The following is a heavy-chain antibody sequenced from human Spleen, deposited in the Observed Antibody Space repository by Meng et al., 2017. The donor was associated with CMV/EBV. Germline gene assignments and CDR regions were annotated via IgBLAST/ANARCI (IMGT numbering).Heavy chain of an antibody. V-gene: IGHV3-30*14. J-gene: IGHJ4*02. Sequence: GESLKISCAASGFTFSSYAMHWVRQAPGKGLEWVAVISYDGSNKYYADSVKGRFTISTDNSKNTLYLQMNSLRPEDTAVYYCARDPPNYYDSSGYVTDYWGQGTLVTVSS. CDR3: ARDPPNYYDSSGYVTDY. CDR1: GFTFSSYA. D-gene: IGHD3-22*01. CDR2: ISYDGSNK.